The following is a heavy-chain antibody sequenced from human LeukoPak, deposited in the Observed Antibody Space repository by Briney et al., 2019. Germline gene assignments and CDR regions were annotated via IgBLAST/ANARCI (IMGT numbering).Heavy chain of an antibody. CDR1: GYSFTSYW. J-gene: IGHJ4*02. V-gene: IGHV5-51*03. D-gene: IGHD2-15*01. Sequence: GESLKISCKGSGYSFTSYWIGWVRQIPGKGLEWSGIIYHGDSDTRYSPSIKGQVTISADKSISTAYLQWNSLKASDTAMYYCARVDPGYCSGGSCYSGSVDYWGQGTLVTVSS. CDR3: ARVDPGYCSGGSCYSGSVDY. CDR2: IYHGDSDT.